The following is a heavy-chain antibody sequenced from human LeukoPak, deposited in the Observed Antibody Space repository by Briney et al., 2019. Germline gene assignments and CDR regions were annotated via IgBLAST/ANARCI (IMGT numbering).Heavy chain of an antibody. CDR2: INPNSGGT. J-gene: IGHJ4*02. Sequence: ASVKVSCKASGYTSTGYYMHWVRQAPGQGLEWMGWINPNSGGTNYAQKFQGRVTMTRDTSISTAYMELSRLRSDDTAVYYCARSLVVVTAMIDYWGQGTLVTVSS. D-gene: IGHD2-21*02. CDR3: ARSLVVVTAMIDY. V-gene: IGHV1-2*02. CDR1: GYTSTGYY.